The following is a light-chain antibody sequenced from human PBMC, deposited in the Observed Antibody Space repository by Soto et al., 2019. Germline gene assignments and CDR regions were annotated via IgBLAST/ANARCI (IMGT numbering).Light chain of an antibody. CDR3: LQALQTPYT. CDR2: LAS. Sequence: DIVMTQSPLSLPVTPGEPASISCRSSQSLLHSYGYNYLDWYLQRPGQSPHLLISLASNRSSGVPDRFSGSGLGTDFTLKISRVEAEDVGVYYCLQALQTPYTFGQGTRLEIK. CDR1: QSLLHSYGYNY. J-gene: IGKJ2*01. V-gene: IGKV2-28*01.